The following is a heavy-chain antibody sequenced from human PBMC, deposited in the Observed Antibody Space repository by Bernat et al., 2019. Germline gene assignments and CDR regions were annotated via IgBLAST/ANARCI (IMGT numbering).Heavy chain of an antibody. Sequence: QLQLQESGPGLVKPSETLSLTCTFSGGSISSSSYYWGWIRQPPGKGLEWIGSIYYSGSTDYNPSLKSRVTISVDTSKNQFSLRVSSVTAADTAVYYCARSHSSSWYRFDYWGQGTLVTVSS. CDR2: IYYSGST. D-gene: IGHD6-13*01. V-gene: IGHV4-39*01. J-gene: IGHJ4*02. CDR1: GGSISSSSYY. CDR3: ARSHSSSWYRFDY.